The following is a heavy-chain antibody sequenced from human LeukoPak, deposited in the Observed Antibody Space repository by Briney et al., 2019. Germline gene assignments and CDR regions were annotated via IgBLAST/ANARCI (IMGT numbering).Heavy chain of an antibody. CDR3: ARDRIVVVTAAFDF. Sequence: GGSLRLSCAASGFSFDRYSMYWVRQAPGKGLEWVASISRGGTNIYYADSVKGRFVISRDDSNNSLILQMNSPTAEDSAVYYCARDRIVVVTAAFDFWGQGTLDTVSS. V-gene: IGHV3-21*01. D-gene: IGHD2-21*02. CDR2: ISRGGTNI. J-gene: IGHJ4*02. CDR1: GFSFDRYS.